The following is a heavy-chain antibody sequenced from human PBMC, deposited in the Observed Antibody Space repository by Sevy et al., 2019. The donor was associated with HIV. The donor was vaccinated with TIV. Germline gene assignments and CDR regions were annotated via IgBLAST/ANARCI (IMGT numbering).Heavy chain of an antibody. CDR1: GGPISSYY. CDR3: ARGRKWFDP. V-gene: IGHV4-59*01. Sequence: TLSLTCTVSGGPISSYYWSWIRQPPGKGLEWIGYIYYSGSTNYNPSLKSQVTISVDTSKNQFSLKLSSVTAADTAVYYCARGRKWFDPWGQGTLVTVSS. J-gene: IGHJ5*02. CDR2: IYYSGST.